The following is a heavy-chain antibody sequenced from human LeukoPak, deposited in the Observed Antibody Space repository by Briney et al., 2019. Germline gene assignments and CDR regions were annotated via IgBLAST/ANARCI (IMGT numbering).Heavy chain of an antibody. CDR1: GGSFSGYY. CDR2: INHSGST. CDR3: ARESIAAAGTDY. D-gene: IGHD6-13*01. J-gene: IGHJ4*02. Sequence: SETLSLTCAVYGGSFSGYYWSWIRQPPGKGLEWIGEINHSGSTNYNPSLESRVTISVDTSKNQFSLKLSSVTAADTAVYYCARESIAAAGTDYWGQGTLVTVSS. V-gene: IGHV4-34*01.